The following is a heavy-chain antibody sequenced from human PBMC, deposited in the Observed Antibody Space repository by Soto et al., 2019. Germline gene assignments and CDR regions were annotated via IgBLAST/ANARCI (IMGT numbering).Heavy chain of an antibody. Sequence: QITLKESGPTLVKPTQTLTLTCTFSGFSLSTSGVGVGWIRQPPGKALEWLARIYWDDDKRYSPSLKSRLTITNDTSKNQVVLTMTNMDPVDTATYDCAHSRGMTTVLLYYYYGMDVWGQGTTVTVSS. J-gene: IGHJ6*02. CDR3: AHSRGMTTVLLYYYYGMDV. V-gene: IGHV2-5*02. CDR2: IYWDDDK. D-gene: IGHD4-4*01. CDR1: GFSLSTSGVG.